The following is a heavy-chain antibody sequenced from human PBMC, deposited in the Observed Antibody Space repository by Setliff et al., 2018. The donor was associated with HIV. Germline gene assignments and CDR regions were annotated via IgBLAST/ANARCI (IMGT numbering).Heavy chain of an antibody. CDR1: GGSISTSS. D-gene: IGHD6-13*01. CDR3: ASHRSADIYYSYYGMDV. V-gene: IGHV3-48*04. Sequence: PSETLSLTCTVSGGSISTSSFSWGWVRQAPGKGLEWVSYSSSSGYSTNYADSVKGRFTMSRDNAKNLLYLQMNSLRAEDTAVYYCASHRSADIYYSYYGMDVWGQGTTVTVSS. CDR2: SSSSGYST. J-gene: IGHJ6*02.